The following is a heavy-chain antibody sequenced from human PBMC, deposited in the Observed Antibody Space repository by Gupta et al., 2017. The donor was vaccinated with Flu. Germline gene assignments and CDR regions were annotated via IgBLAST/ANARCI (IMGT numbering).Heavy chain of an antibody. CDR1: GYTFTNSD. V-gene: IGHV1-8*01. J-gene: IGHJ6*02. D-gene: IGHD3-10*01. Sequence: QVQLVQSGADIKKPGASVKVSCRTSGYTFTNSDINWVRQAPGQGLAWMGWMNPRIGNTGYAQKFQGRVSMTWNTSTTTGYMELSGLRSEDTAVYFCARANRGMDFWGQGTTVTVSS. CDR2: MNPRIGNT. CDR3: ARANRGMDF.